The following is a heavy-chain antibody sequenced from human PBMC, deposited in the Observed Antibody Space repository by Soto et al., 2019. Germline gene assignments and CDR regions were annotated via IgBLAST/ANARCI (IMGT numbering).Heavy chain of an antibody. CDR3: ASQLQGSRRKYYVHF. CDR1: GFNFSDFY. J-gene: IGHJ4*02. D-gene: IGHD1-26*01. Sequence: QVQLVESGGALVKPGGSLRLSCAASGFNFSDFYISWIRQAPGKGLEWVSFISATGETIYYAESVKGRFTISRDNDQKSLVLQMNSLSDEATAIYSCASQLQGSRRKYYVHFWGQGTLVTVSS. CDR2: ISATGETI. V-gene: IGHV3-11*01.